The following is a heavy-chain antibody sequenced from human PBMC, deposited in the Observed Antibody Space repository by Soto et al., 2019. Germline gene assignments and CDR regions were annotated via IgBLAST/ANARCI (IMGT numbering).Heavy chain of an antibody. CDR1: AFTFSSYS. Sequence: EVQLVESGGGLVKPGGSLRLSCAASAFTFSSYSMNWVRQAPGKGLEWVSSISSSSSYIYYADSVKGRFTISRDNAKNSLYLQMNSLRAEDTAVYYCASSGIRHLSDYWGQGTLVTVSS. J-gene: IGHJ4*02. V-gene: IGHV3-21*01. CDR2: ISSSSSYI. CDR3: ASSGIRHLSDY. D-gene: IGHD3-10*01.